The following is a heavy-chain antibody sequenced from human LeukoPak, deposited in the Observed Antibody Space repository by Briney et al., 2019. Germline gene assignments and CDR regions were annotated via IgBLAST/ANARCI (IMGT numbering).Heavy chain of an antibody. CDR1: GFTFSSYG. CDR3: AKERGSSSWYLYYFDY. Sequence: GRSLRLSCAASGFTFSSYGMHWVRQAPGKGLEWVSAISGSGGSTYYADSVKGRFTISRDNSKNTLYLQMNSLRAEDTAVYYCAKERGSSSWYLYYFDYWGQGTLVTVSS. J-gene: IGHJ4*02. V-gene: IGHV3-23*01. D-gene: IGHD6-13*01. CDR2: ISGSGGST.